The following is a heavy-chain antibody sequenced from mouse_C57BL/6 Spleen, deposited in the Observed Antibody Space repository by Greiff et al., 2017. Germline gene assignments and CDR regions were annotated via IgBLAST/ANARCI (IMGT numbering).Heavy chain of an antibody. Sequence: QVQLQQPGAELVKPGASVKLSCKASGYTFTSYWMQWVKQRPGQGLEWIGEIDPSDSYTNYNQKFKGKATLTVDTSSSTAYMQLSSLTSEDSACYYCARSPADYYGSNYWYFDVWGTGTTVTVSS. V-gene: IGHV1-50*01. CDR2: IDPSDSYT. CDR1: GYTFTSYW. J-gene: IGHJ1*03. D-gene: IGHD1-1*01. CDR3: ARSPADYYGSNYWYFDV.